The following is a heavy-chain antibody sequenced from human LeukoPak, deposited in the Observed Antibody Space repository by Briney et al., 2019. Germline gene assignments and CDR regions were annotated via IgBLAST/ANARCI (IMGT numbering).Heavy chain of an antibody. V-gene: IGHV4-4*02. J-gene: IGHJ5*02. CDR2: IYPSGST. CDR3: ARDPGSISSSNWFDP. Sequence: PSGTLSLTCAVSGASISSTNLWSWVRQPPGKGLEWIGEIYPSGSTNDNPSLKSRVTIPVDTSKNQFSLKLSSVTAADTAVYYCARDPGSISSSNWFDPWGQGTLVTVSS. CDR1: GASISSTNL. D-gene: IGHD3-3*01.